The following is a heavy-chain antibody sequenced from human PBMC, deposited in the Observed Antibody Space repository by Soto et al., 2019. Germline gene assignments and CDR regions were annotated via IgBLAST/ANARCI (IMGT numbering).Heavy chain of an antibody. J-gene: IGHJ4*02. Sequence: SETLSLTCTVSGDFLSSHYWSWIRQPPGKGLEWIGYISYSGSTNYDASLRTRVTMSVDASKRQFSLNLNSVTVADTAVYYCVRHVPGTTYDYWGQGTQVTVSS. D-gene: IGHD1-7*01. CDR2: ISYSGST. CDR1: GDFLSSHY. CDR3: VRHVPGTTYDY. V-gene: IGHV4-59*08.